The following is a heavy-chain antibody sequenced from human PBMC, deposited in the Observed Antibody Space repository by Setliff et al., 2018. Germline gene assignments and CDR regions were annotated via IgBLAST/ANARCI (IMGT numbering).Heavy chain of an antibody. V-gene: IGHV4-59*01. Sequence: SETLSLTCTVSGGSFTTYYWSWIRQSPGKGLEWIGYIYYSGSTYYNPSLKSRVSISVDTSKNQFSLRLTSVTAADTAVYYCAREYYYARSRNFDYWGQGTLVTVSS. J-gene: IGHJ4*02. CDR1: GGSFTTYY. D-gene: IGHD3-22*01. CDR3: AREYYYARSRNFDY. CDR2: IYYSGST.